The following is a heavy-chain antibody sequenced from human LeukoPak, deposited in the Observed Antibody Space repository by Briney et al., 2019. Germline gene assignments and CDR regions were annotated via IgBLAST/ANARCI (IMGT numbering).Heavy chain of an antibody. V-gene: IGHV1-3*01. CDR2: INAGNGNT. J-gene: IGHJ4*02. CDR1: GYIFTSYA. CDR3: ARDDESAWFGESLFDY. Sequence: ASVKVSCKASGYIFTSYAMHWVRQAPGQRLEWMGWINAGNGNTKYSRKFQGRVTITRDTSASTAYMELSSLRSEDTAVYYCARDDESAWFGESLFDYWGQGTLVTVSS. D-gene: IGHD3-10*01.